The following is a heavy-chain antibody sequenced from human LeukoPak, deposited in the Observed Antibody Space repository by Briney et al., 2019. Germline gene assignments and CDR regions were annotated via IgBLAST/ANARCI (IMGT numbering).Heavy chain of an antibody. Sequence: ASVKVSCKASGYTFTGYYMHWVRQAPGQGLEWMGWINPNSGGTNYAQKFQGRVTMTRDTSICTAYMELSRLRSDDTAVYYCARVHSSGWYFDYWGQGTLVTVSS. CDR3: ARVHSSGWYFDY. J-gene: IGHJ4*02. V-gene: IGHV1-2*02. D-gene: IGHD6-19*01. CDR1: GYTFTGYY. CDR2: INPNSGGT.